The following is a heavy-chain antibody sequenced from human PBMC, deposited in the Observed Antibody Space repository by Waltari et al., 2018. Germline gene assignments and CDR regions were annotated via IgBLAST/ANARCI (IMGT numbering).Heavy chain of an antibody. D-gene: IGHD2-15*01. J-gene: IGHJ4*02. V-gene: IGHV4-59*01. CDR1: GGSISSYY. CDR2: IYYSGST. CDR3: ARGTVVAQKFDY. Sequence: QVQLQESGPGLVKPSETLSLTCTVSGGSISSYYWSWIRQPPGKGLEWIGYIYYSGSTNYNPSLKSRVTIAVDTSQNQFSLKLSSVTAADTAVYYCARGTVVAQKFDYWGQGTLVTVSS.